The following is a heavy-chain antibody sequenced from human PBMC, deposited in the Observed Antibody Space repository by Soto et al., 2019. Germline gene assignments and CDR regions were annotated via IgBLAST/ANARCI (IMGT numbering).Heavy chain of an antibody. CDR1: GFTFSDYA. CDR3: AKGSHSSGHTGWFDP. J-gene: IGHJ5*02. Sequence: PGGSLRLSCAASGFTFSDYAMNWVRQAPGKGLEWVSVISGSGINTDYADSVKGRFTISRDNSKNRMYLQMNSLRAEDTAVYYCAKGSHSSGHTGWFDPWGQGTLVTVSS. CDR2: ISGSGINT. D-gene: IGHD6-19*01. V-gene: IGHV3-23*01.